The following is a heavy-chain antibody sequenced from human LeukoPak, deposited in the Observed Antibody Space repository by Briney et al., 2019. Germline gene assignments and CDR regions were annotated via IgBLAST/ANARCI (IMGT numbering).Heavy chain of an antibody. V-gene: IGHV1-2*02. J-gene: IGHJ5*02. D-gene: IGHD1-1*01. CDR3: ATSSTVTHTRDP. CDR1: GYCFSDVY. Sequence: GASVKVSCKASGYCFSDVYLNWVRQAPGQGLEWMGWINPHSGATNYAQRFQGRISMDASFDTAYIELSRLTSDDTAVYYCATSSTVTHTRDPWVQGTLVTVSS. CDR2: INPHSGAT.